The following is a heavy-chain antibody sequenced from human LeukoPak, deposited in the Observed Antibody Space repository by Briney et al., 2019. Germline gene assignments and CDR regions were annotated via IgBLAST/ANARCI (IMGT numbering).Heavy chain of an antibody. CDR1: GFTFSTFS. Sequence: GGPLRLSCVTSGFTFSTFSMNWVRQAPGRGLEWVSYISNNGRSIHYADSAKGRFTISRDNPRSSLFLQLNSLRADDSALYFCARSTVAGTIQYWGQGTLVVVSS. CDR3: ARSTVAGTIQY. V-gene: IGHV3-21*01. D-gene: IGHD6-19*01. CDR2: ISNNGRSI. J-gene: IGHJ1*01.